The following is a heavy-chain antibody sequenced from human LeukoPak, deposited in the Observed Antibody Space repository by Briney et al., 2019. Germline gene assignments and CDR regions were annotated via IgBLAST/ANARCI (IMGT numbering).Heavy chain of an antibody. J-gene: IGHJ4*02. Sequence: PSETLSLTCTVSGGSISNSFYYWGWIRQPPGKGLEWIGSINYSGSTYYNPSLKSRVTISVDTSKNQFSLKLSSVTAADTAVYYCARFPLCSTSCYGLGFDYWGQGTLVTVSS. CDR3: ARFPLCSTSCYGLGFDY. D-gene: IGHD2-2*01. V-gene: IGHV4-39*01. CDR2: INYSGST. CDR1: GGSISNSFYY.